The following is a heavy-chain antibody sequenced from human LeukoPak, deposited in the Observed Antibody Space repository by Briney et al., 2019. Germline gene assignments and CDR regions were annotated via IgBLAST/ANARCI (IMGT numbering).Heavy chain of an antibody. D-gene: IGHD1-7*01. J-gene: IGHJ6*02. CDR1: GGSISSYY. V-gene: IGHV4-59*01. Sequence: SETLSLTCTVSGGSISSYYWSWIRQPPGRGLEWSGYIYYSGSTNYNPSLKSRVTISVDTSKNQFSVKLSSVTAADTAVYYCARVKTGTTSGPRDYYYYYGMDVWGQGTTVTVSS. CDR3: ARVKTGTTSGPRDYYYYYGMDV. CDR2: IYYSGST.